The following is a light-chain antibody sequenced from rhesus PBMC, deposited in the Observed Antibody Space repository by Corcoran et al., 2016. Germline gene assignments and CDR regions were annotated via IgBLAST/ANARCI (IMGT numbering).Light chain of an antibody. J-gene: IGKJ2*01. CDR2: KAS. CDR1: QTISSW. V-gene: IGKV1-16*01. Sequence: DIQMTQSPSSLSASVGDIVTVTCQASQTISSWLAWYQQRPGKAPKPLIYKASRLESGVPSRFSGSGSGTAFTLTISSLQPEDFATYYCLQYSSSPYSFGQGTKVEIK. CDR3: LQYSSSPYS.